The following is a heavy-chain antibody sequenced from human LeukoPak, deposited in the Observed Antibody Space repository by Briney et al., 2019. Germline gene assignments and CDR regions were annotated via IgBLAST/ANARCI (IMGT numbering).Heavy chain of an antibody. CDR2: IIPIFGTA. Sequence: SVKVSCKASGGTFSSYAISWVRQAPGQGLEWMGGIIPIFGTANYAQKFHGRVTITADESTSTAYMELSSLRSEDTAVYYCAVAVRRFGVFSFDYWGQGTLVTVSP. CDR1: GGTFSSYA. J-gene: IGHJ4*02. CDR3: AVAVRRFGVFSFDY. V-gene: IGHV1-69*13. D-gene: IGHD3-10*01.